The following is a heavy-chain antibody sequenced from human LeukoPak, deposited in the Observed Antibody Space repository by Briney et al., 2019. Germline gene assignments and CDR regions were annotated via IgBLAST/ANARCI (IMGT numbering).Heavy chain of an antibody. D-gene: IGHD4-11*01. CDR3: ARDAQRGFDYTNSLQY. J-gene: IGHJ4*01. Sequence: GGFLRLSCAASGFIFSHYGMHWVRQAPGKGLEWVAVIWSDASNRFYAGSVKGRFTISRDNSQNTVFLQMNSLRPEDTAIYYCARDAQRGFDYTNSLQYWGHGTLVTVSS. CDR1: GFIFSHYG. V-gene: IGHV3-33*01. CDR2: IWSDASNR.